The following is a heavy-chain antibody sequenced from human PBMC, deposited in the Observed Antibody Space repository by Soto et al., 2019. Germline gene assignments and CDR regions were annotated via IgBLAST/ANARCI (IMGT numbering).Heavy chain of an antibody. CDR2: ISAYNGNT. CDR1: GYTFTSYG. CDR3: ARDLANTGTFDY. V-gene: IGHV1-18*01. Sequence: ASVKVSCTASGYTFTSYGISWVRQAPGQGLEWMGWISAYNGNTNYAQKLQGRVTMTTDTSTSTAYMELRSLRSDDTAVYYCARDLANTGTFDYWGQGTLVTVSS. J-gene: IGHJ4*02. D-gene: IGHD1-1*01.